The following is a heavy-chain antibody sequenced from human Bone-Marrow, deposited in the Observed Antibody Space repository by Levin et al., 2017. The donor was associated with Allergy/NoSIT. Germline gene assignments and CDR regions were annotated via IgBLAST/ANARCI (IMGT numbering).Heavy chain of an antibody. CDR3: ARHGLGTLVEPSHWFDP. J-gene: IGHJ5*02. Sequence: ESLKISCNVSGDSINSNYYFWGWIRQPPGKGLEWIASMCHTGSRYYNPALRSRATIFIDLSKSQVSLNLSSVTAADTAVYYCARHGLGTLVEPSHWFDPWGQGALVTVSS. D-gene: IGHD6-13*01. CDR2: MCHTGSR. CDR1: GDSINSNYYF. V-gene: IGHV4-39*01.